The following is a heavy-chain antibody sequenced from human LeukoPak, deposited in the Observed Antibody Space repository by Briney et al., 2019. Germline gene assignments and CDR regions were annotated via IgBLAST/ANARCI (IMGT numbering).Heavy chain of an antibody. V-gene: IGHV3-23*01. Sequence: PGGSLRLSCEASGFTFSAYAMTWVRQAPGKGLEWVSSIGSDKPHYSESVKGRFAISRDNSKSMLFLQLNSLRAEDTALYYCARDLHYYVAMDVRGQGTTVTVSS. J-gene: IGHJ6*02. CDR2: IGSDKP. D-gene: IGHD3-10*02. CDR3: ARDLHYYVAMDV. CDR1: GFTFSAYA.